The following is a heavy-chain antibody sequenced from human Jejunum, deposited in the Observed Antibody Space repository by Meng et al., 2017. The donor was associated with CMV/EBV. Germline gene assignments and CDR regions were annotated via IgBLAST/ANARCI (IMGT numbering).Heavy chain of an antibody. V-gene: IGHV3-48*03. CDR2: ISSNGGKI. CDR3: ARGDYDFWGGY. J-gene: IGHJ4*02. Sequence: FSTYDMNWVRQAPGKGLEWISYISSNGGKINYADSVKGRFTISRDNAKNSLYLQMSSLTPEDTAVYYCARGDYDFWGGYWGQGALVTVSS. D-gene: IGHD3-3*01. CDR1: FSTYD.